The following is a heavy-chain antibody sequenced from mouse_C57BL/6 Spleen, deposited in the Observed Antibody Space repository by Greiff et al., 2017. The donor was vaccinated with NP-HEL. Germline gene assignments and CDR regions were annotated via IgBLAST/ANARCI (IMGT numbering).Heavy chain of an antibody. V-gene: IGHV3-6*01. Sequence: ESGPGLVKPSQSLSLTCSVTGYSITSGYYWNWIRQFPGNKLEWMGYISYDGSNNYNPSLKNRISITRDTSKNQFFLKLNSVTTEDTATYYCARDDGYCFAYWGQGTLVTVSA. CDR2: ISYDGSN. D-gene: IGHD2-3*01. CDR1: GYSITSGYY. J-gene: IGHJ3*01. CDR3: ARDDGYCFAY.